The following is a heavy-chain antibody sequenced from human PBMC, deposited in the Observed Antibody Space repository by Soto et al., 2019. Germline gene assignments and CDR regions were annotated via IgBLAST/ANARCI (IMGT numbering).Heavy chain of an antibody. V-gene: IGHV3-7*01. CDR2: INGDGSEE. J-gene: IGHJ4*02. D-gene: IGHD3-10*01. CDR3: AAGFPPDY. CDR1: GFTFSSSW. Sequence: EVQLVESGGVLVQPGGSLRVSCAASGFTFSSSWMNWVRQVPGKGLEWVANINGDGSEEYYVDSVRGRFTISRDNVKNSLFLQMNSLRAEDTAVYYWAAGFPPDYWGQGTLVSVSS.